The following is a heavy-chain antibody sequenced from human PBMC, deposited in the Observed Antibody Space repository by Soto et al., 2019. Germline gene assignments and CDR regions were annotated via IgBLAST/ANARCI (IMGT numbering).Heavy chain of an antibody. CDR3: ARHEAGWYFDS. CDR1: GASISNTIYF. Sequence: TSETLSLTCAVSGASISNTIYFWGWIRQPPGKGLEWVGKMFYTGSSTYNPSLKGRVTISLDTSKNQFSLKLRSVTAADTAVYYCARHEAGWYFDSWGQGTLVTVSS. D-gene: IGHD6-25*01. V-gene: IGHV4-39*01. J-gene: IGHJ4*02. CDR2: MFYTGSS.